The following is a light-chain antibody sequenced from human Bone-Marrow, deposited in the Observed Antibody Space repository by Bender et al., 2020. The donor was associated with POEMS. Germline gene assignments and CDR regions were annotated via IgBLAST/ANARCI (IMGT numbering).Light chain of an antibody. CDR2: YDD. V-gene: IGLV1-36*01. Sequence: QSVVTQPPSLSEAPRQRVTISCSGGSSNIGDNPVNWYQQVPGMAPKLLIYYDDLLTPGVSDRFSASKSGTSASLAISELQSEDEALYYCSAWDDSLSGWVFGGGTKLTVL. CDR1: SSNIGDNP. CDR3: SAWDDSLSGWV. J-gene: IGLJ3*02.